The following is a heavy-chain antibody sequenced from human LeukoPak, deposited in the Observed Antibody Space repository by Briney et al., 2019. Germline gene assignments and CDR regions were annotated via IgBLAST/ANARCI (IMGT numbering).Heavy chain of an antibody. CDR2: INPNTGGT. J-gene: IGHJ4*02. V-gene: IGHV1-2*02. CDR3: ARDSSGWRSDFDY. D-gene: IGHD6-19*01. CDR1: GYTFSDHYAPHY. Sequence: GASVKVSCKAYGYTFSDHYAPHYMHWVRQAPGQGLEWMGWINPNTGGTNYAQNFQGRVTMTRDTSLSTVYMELSRLRSDDTAVYYCARDSSGWRSDFDYWGQGTLVTVSS.